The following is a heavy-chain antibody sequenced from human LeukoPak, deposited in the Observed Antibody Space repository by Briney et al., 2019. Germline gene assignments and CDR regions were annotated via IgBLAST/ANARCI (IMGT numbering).Heavy chain of an antibody. CDR1: GFTFSSYA. J-gene: IGHJ4*02. CDR3: AKGRPGGDYFDY. V-gene: IGHV3-30-3*01. D-gene: IGHD4-17*01. CDR2: ISYDGSNK. Sequence: GRSLRLSCAASGFTFSSYAMHWVRQAPGKGLEWVAVISYDGSNKYYADSVKGRFTISRDNSKNTLYVQMNSLRAEDTAVYYCAKGRPGGDYFDYWGQGTLVTVSS.